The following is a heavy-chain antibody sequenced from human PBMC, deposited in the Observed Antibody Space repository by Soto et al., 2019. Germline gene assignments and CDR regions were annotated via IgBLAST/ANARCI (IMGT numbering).Heavy chain of an antibody. CDR3: VRTSLVVAAASREDY. D-gene: IGHD2-15*01. J-gene: IGHJ4*02. CDR2: SDGSST. CDR1: GFTFSSYW. V-gene: IGHV3-74*01. Sequence: EVQLVESGGGLVQPGGSLRLSCAASGFTFSSYWMHWVRQAPGKGLVWVSRSDGSSTSHADSVKGRCTISRDNAKNTLYLQRNSLRAEDTAVYYCVRTSLVVAAASREDYWGQGTLVTVSS.